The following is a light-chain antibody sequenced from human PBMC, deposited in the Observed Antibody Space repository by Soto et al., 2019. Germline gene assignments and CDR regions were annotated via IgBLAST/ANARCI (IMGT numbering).Light chain of an antibody. CDR2: DAS. CDR1: QSVSNY. Sequence: EIVLTQSPATPSLSPGERAPLSCRASQSVSNYVAWYQQKPGQAPRLLIYDASNRATGIPARFSGSGSGTDFTLTISSLEPEDSAVYYCQQRSNWLFGGGTKVDIK. CDR3: QQRSNWL. J-gene: IGKJ4*01. V-gene: IGKV3-11*01.